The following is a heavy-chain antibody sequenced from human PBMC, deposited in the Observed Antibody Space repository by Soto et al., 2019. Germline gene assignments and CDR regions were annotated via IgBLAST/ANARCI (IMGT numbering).Heavy chain of an antibody. CDR2: IYYSGST. CDR3: ARSDGRY. J-gene: IGHJ4*02. CDR1: GGYISSYY. V-gene: IGHV4-59*01. Sequence: SETLSLTWTVSGGYISSYYWSWIRQPPGKGLEWIGYIYYSGSTNYNPSLKSRVTISVDTSKNQFSLKLSSVTAADTAVYYCARSDGRYWGQGTLVTVSS.